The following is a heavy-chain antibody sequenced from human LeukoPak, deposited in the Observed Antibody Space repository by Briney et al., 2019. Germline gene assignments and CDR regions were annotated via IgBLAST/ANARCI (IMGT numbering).Heavy chain of an antibody. J-gene: IGHJ4*02. CDR2: INHSGST. CDR3: ARRGQAGYLY. CDR1: GGSFSDYY. D-gene: IGHD3-16*02. V-gene: IGHV4-34*01. Sequence: SETLSLTCAVYGGSFSDYYWSWIRQPPGKGLGWIGEINHSGSTNYNPSLKSQITISVDTSRNQFSLNLNSVTAADTAVYYCARRGQAGYLYWGQGTLVTVSS.